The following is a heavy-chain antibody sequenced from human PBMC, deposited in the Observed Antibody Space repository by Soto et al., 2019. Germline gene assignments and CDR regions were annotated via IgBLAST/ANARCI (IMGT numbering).Heavy chain of an antibody. J-gene: IGHJ4*02. CDR1: RRSTTTSVS. V-gene: IGHV4-4*02. CDR2: IAHDGHT. D-gene: IGHD1-26*01. Sequence: SESLSLACDVSRRSTTTSVSWTWVRQFPGRGLEWIGEIAHDGHTNYNPSLSGRVTMSVDLSNSQYSFNVASVDAADTAVYFCAGGRDYYYWGQGTLCSASS. CDR3: AGGRDYYY.